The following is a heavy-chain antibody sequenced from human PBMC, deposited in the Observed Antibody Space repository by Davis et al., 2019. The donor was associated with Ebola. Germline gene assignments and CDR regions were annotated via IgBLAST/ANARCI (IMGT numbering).Heavy chain of an antibody. CDR3: TTTTTVTDD. Sequence: GESLKISCAASGFTFSSYGMHWVRQAPGKGLEWVAVIWYDGSNKYYADSVKGRFTISRDNSKNTLYLQMNSLKTEDTAVYYCTTTTTVTDDWGQGTLVTVSS. CDR2: IWYDGSNK. V-gene: IGHV3-33*01. J-gene: IGHJ4*02. CDR1: GFTFSSYG. D-gene: IGHD4-17*01.